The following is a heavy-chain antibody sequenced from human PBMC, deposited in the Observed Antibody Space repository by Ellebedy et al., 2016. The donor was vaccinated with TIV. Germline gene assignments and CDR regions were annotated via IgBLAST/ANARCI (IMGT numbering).Heavy chain of an antibody. V-gene: IGHV3-15*01. D-gene: IGHD1-26*01. CDR2: IKSKTDGGTT. CDR1: GFTFSNAW. J-gene: IGHJ4*02. Sequence: GESLKISXAASGFTFSNAWMSWVRQAPGKGLEWVGRIKSKTDGGTTDYAAPVKGRFTISRDDSKNTLYLQMNSLKTEDTAVYYCTTLSSIVGRTSYWGQGTLVTVSS. CDR3: TTLSSIVGRTSY.